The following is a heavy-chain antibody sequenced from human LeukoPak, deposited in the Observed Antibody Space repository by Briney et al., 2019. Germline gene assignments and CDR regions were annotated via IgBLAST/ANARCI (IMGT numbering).Heavy chain of an antibody. CDR3: TTCLKVAGQSLATYYYGMDV. CDR2: FDPEDGET. J-gene: IGHJ6*02. CDR1: GCTLTEKS. Sequence: GASVKVSCKVSGCTLTEKSSHGLRQAPGGALEWMGGFDPEDGETVYAPKFQGRVTMTEDTSADTAYMELSSLRSEDPAVYYYTTCLKVAGQSLATYYYGMDVWVQGTTVTVSS. D-gene: IGHD6-19*01. V-gene: IGHV1-24*01.